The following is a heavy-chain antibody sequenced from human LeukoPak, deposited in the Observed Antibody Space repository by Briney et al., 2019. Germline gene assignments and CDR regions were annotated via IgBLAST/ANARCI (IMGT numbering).Heavy chain of an antibody. CDR1: GGSISSYY. V-gene: IGHV4-59*01. CDR2: IYYSGST. Sequence: SETLSLTCTVSGGSISSYYWSWIRQPPGKGLEWIGYIYYSGSTNYNPSLKSRVTISVDTSKNQFSLKLSSVTAADTAVYYCARDRRDYDFWSGYCNLNWFDPWGQGTLVTVSS. J-gene: IGHJ5*02. CDR3: ARDRRDYDFWSGYCNLNWFDP. D-gene: IGHD3-3*01.